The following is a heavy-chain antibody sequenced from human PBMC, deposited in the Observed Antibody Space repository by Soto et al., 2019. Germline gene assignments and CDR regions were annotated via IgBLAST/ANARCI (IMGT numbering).Heavy chain of an antibody. D-gene: IGHD1-26*01. CDR1: GYTFTSYD. CDR2: MNPNSGNT. CDR3: XXXVGANRFDS. J-gene: IGHJ4*02. V-gene: IGHV1-8*01. Sequence: QVQLVQSGAEVKKPGASVKVSCKASGYTFTSYDINWVRQATGQGLEWMGWMNPNSGNTGYAQKFQGRVTMSRNTXXXXXXXXXXXXXXXXXXXXXXXXXVGANRFDSWGQGTLVTVS.